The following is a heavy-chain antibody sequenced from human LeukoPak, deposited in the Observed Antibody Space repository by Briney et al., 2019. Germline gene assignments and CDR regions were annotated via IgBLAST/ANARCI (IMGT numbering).Heavy chain of an antibody. CDR3: AKDAPNYGENYFDY. D-gene: IGHD4-17*01. V-gene: IGHV3-74*01. CDR1: GFSFSTYC. J-gene: IGHJ4*02. CDR2: ICPDGAVT. Sequence: GGSLRLSCAASGFSFSTYCMHWVRQAPGKGPMWVSRICPDGAVTNYADSVKARFSISRDNAKNSLYLQMNSLRAEDTALYYCAKDAPNYGENYFDYWGQGTLVTVSS.